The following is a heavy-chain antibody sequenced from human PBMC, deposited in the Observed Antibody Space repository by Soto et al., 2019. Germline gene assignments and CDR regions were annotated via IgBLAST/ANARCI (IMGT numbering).Heavy chain of an antibody. J-gene: IGHJ4*02. CDR2: ISSSGAGT. Sequence: GGSLRLSCAASGFTFSSCAMSWVRQAPGKGLEWVSVISSSGAGTYYADSVKGRFTISRDNSKNTLYLQMNSLRAEDTAVYYCAKQDYDSSSILGLDYWGQGTLVTVSS. V-gene: IGHV3-23*01. CDR3: AKQDYDSSSILGLDY. D-gene: IGHD3-22*01. CDR1: GFTFSSCA.